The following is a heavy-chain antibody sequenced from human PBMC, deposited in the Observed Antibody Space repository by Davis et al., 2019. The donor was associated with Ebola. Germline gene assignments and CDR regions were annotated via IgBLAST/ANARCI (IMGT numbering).Heavy chain of an antibody. V-gene: IGHV3-53*01. CDR1: GFTVSSNY. CDR3: ARDGVTNGGDFGMDV. J-gene: IGHJ6*02. Sequence: PGGSLRLSCAASGFTVSSNYMSWVRQAPGKGLEWVSVIYSGGSTYYADSVKGRFTISRDNSKNTLYLQMNSLRAEDTAVYYCARDGVTNGGDFGMDVWGQGTTVTVSS. CDR2: IYSGGST. D-gene: IGHD2-8*01.